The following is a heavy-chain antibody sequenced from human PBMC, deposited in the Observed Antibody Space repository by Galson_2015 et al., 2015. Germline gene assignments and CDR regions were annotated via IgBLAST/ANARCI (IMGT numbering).Heavy chain of an antibody. D-gene: IGHD4-11*01. CDR2: INTSDGIA. J-gene: IGHJ4*02. Sequence: SVKVSCKAFGYSFTTSDYVHWVRQAPGQGLEWMGIINTSDGIANYTQNFQGRVTMTRDTSTSTVYIEVSSLRSEDTAVYYCERAADQYFDYWGQGTPVTVSS. CDR1: GYSFTTSDY. CDR3: ERAADQYFDY. V-gene: IGHV1-46*01.